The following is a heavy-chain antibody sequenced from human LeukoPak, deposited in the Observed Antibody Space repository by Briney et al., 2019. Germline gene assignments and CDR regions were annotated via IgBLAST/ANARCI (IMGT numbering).Heavy chain of an antibody. Sequence: GGSLRLSCAASGFTLSDHWMHWVRHAPGKGLVSVALIKIDGSTKTLADSVKGRFTISRDNAKNPLYLQMNSLRVDDTAVYYCARDDNYYDGSAYSSGFDYWGQGALVTVSS. CDR3: ARDDNYYDGSAYSSGFDY. CDR2: IKIDGSTK. V-gene: IGHV3-74*01. CDR1: GFTLSDHW. J-gene: IGHJ4*02. D-gene: IGHD3-22*01.